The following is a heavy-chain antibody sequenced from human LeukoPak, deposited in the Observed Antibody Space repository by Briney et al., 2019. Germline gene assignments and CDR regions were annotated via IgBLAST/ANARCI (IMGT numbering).Heavy chain of an antibody. CDR1: GFSFSTYW. CDR2: INTDGSTT. V-gene: IGHV3-74*01. Sequence: QPGGSLRLSCAASGFSFSTYWMHWVRQAPGKGLMWVSRINTDGSTTTNADSVKGRFTISRDNAKHTLYLQMNSLRAEDTAVYYCASGGDAFDMWGRGTMVTVSS. CDR3: ASGGDAFDM. J-gene: IGHJ3*02.